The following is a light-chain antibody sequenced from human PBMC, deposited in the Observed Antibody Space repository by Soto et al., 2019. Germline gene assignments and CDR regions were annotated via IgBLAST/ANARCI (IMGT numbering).Light chain of an antibody. CDR2: DVI. V-gene: IGLV2-8*01. CDR3: SSYGGSNNFVV. Sequence: QSALTQPPSESGSPGQSVTISCTGTSSDVGSYNFVSWYQPHPGKAPKLMLYDVIKRPSGVHDRFSGSKSGNTASLTVSGLHVEDEAYYYCSSYGGSNNFVVFGGGTKLTVL. J-gene: IGLJ2*01. CDR1: SSDVGSYNF.